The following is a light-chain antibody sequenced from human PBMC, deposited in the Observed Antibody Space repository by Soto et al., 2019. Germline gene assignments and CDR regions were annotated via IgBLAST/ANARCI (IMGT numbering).Light chain of an antibody. V-gene: IGKV1-5*01. CDR3: QQYNTYPWT. J-gene: IGKJ1*01. CDR2: DAS. CDR1: QSISSW. Sequence: DIQMTQSPSTLSGSVGDRVTITCRASQSISSWWAWYQQKPGKAPKLLLYDASTLQSGVPSRFSGSGSGTDFTLTISRLHPDDFATYYCQQYNTYPWTFGQGTKVDI.